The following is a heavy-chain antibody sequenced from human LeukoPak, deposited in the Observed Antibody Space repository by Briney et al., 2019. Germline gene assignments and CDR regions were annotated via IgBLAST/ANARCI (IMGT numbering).Heavy chain of an antibody. V-gene: IGHV3-23*01. D-gene: IGHD3-22*01. CDR3: GNSPLNYYDSSGHYAPFDY. CDR1: GVTFSGYA. CDR2: ISGSGGST. J-gene: IGHJ4*02. Sequence: HPGGSLRLSCAASGVTFSGYAMSWVRQAPGKGLEWVAAISGSGGSTYYAAPVRGRSTIFRDTSNNTSYLQINSLRAEATAYYYCGNSPLNYYDSSGHYAPFDYWGQGTQVTASS.